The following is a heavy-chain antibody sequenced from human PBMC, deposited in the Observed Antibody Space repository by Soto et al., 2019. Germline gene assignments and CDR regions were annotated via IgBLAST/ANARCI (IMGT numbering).Heavy chain of an antibody. CDR1: GGSISSSSYY. CDR3: ARQGGSSWYGEQWLALPFDY. Sequence: SETLSLTCTVSGGSISSSSYYWGWIRQPPGKGLEWIGSIYYSGSTYYNPSLKSRVTISVDTSKNQFSLKLSSVTAADTAVYYCARQGGSSWYGEQWLALPFDYWGQGTLVTVSS. V-gene: IGHV4-39*01. J-gene: IGHJ4*02. D-gene: IGHD6-13*01. CDR2: IYYSGST.